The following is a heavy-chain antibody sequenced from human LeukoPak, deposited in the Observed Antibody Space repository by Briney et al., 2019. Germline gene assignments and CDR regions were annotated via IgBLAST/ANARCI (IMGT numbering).Heavy chain of an antibody. CDR1: GYTFTGYY. V-gene: IGHV1-2*04. J-gene: IGHJ4*02. CDR2: INPNSGGT. CDR3: AITLGSYYGSGSYDRFDY. Sequence: ASVKVSCKASGYTFTGYYMHWVRQSPGQGLEWMGWINPNSGGTNYAQKFQGWVTMTRDTSISTAYMELSRLRSDDTAVYYCAITLGSYYGSGSYDRFDYWGQGTLVTVSS. D-gene: IGHD3-10*01.